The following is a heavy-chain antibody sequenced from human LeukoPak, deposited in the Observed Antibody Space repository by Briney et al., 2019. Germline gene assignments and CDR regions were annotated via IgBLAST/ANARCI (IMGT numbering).Heavy chain of an antibody. CDR2: SYHRGSP. V-gene: IGHV4-4*02. CDR3: ARHGGSYTFDY. J-gene: IGHJ4*02. D-gene: IGHD1-26*01. Sequence: PSETLSLTCAVSGGSISSNWWSWVRQPPGKGLEWIGESYHRGSPTYNPSLKSRVTISLDTSKNQFSLKLTSLTAADTAVYYCARHGGSYTFDYWGQGTLVTVSS. CDR1: GGSISSNW.